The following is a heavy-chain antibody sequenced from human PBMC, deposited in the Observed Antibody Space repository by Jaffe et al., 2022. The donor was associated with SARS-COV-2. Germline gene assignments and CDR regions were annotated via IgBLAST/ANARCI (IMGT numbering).Heavy chain of an antibody. CDR3: ARGRGYSRGWADH. D-gene: IGHD6-19*01. J-gene: IGHJ5*02. V-gene: IGHV1-3*01. Sequence: QVQLVQSGAEVKKPGASVKVSCKASGYSFKMYSMHWVRQAPGQRLEWMGRIDAGNGDTEYSQKFQGRVTITSDTSASTAYMEVTSLESEDTAVYYCARGRGYSRGWADHWGPGTLVTVSS. CDR2: IDAGNGDT. CDR1: GYSFKMYS.